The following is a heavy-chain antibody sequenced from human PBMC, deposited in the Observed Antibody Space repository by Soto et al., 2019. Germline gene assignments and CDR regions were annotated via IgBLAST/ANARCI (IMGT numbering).Heavy chain of an antibody. CDR1: GFTFDDYA. J-gene: IGHJ4*02. Sequence: PGGSLRLSCAASGFTFDDYAMHWVRQAPGKGLEWVSGISWNSGSIGYADSVKGRFTISRDNAKNSLYLQMNSLRAEDTALYYCAKDMTPATPTLSPSEFGGFDYWGQGTLVTVSS. CDR2: ISWNSGSI. CDR3: AKDMTPATPTLSPSEFGGFDY. V-gene: IGHV3-9*01. D-gene: IGHD2-15*01.